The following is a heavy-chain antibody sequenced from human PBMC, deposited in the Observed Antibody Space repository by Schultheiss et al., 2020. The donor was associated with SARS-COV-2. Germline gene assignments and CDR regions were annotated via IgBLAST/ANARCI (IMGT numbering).Heavy chain of an antibody. V-gene: IGHV4-61*08. CDR3: ARDEGDLGY. CDR1: GGSINSGGYY. J-gene: IGHJ4*02. CDR2: IYYSGST. Sequence: SETLSLTCSVSGGSINSGGYYWSWIRQHPGKGLEWMGYIYYSGSTNYNPSLKSRVTISVDTSKNQFSLKLSSVTAADTAVYYCARDEGDLGYWGQGTLVTVSS.